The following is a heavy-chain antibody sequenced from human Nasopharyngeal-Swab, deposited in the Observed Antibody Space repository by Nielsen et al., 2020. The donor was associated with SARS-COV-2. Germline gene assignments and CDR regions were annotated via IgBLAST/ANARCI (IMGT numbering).Heavy chain of an antibody. D-gene: IGHD5-24*01. CDR3: AKGLEMATADY. V-gene: IGHV3-30*18. J-gene: IGHJ4*02. CDR2: ISYDGSNK. CDR1: GFTFSSYG. Sequence: GGSLRLSCAASGFTFSSYGMRWVRQAPGKGLEWVAVISYDGSNKYYADSVKGRFTISRDNSKNTLYLQMNSLRAEDTAVYYCAKGLEMATADYWGQGTLVTVSS.